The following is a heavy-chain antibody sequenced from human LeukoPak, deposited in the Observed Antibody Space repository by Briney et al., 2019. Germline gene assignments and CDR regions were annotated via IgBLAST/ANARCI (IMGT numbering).Heavy chain of an antibody. CDR2: ITNSSSTI. V-gene: IGHV3-48*04. CDR3: TTAKNDH. Sequence: GGSLRLSCAASGFTFIRYSRNGVRQPPGKGLEWVSYITNSSSTIFYADSVKGRFTISRDNAKNSLYLQMSSLRAEDTAVYYCTTAKNDHWGQGTLVTVSS. J-gene: IGHJ4*02. CDR1: GFTFIRYS.